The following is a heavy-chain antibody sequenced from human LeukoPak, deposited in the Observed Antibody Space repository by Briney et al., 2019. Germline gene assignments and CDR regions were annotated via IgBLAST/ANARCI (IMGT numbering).Heavy chain of an antibody. Sequence: GPLRLSFETSGVPLSSYGMHWGRQAPGKRQEWVAVIWYDGSNKYYADSVKGRFTISRDNSKNTLYLQMNSLRAEDTAVYYCARDFLGSGSFDYWGQGTLVTVSS. CDR1: GVPLSSYG. CDR3: ARDFLGSGSFDY. D-gene: IGHD3-10*01. V-gene: IGHV3-33*01. CDR2: IWYDGSNK. J-gene: IGHJ4*02.